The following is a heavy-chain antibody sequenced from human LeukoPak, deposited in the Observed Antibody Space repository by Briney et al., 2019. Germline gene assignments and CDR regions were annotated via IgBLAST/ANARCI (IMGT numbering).Heavy chain of an antibody. D-gene: IGHD6-19*01. CDR3: AGAAVYYFDY. CDR2: IYYSGST. Sequence: SETLSLTCTVSGGSISSYYWSWIRQPPGKGLEWIGYIYYSGSTNYNPSLKSRVTISVDTSKNQFSLKLSSVTAADTAVYYCAGAAVYYFDYWGQGTLVTVSS. J-gene: IGHJ4*02. V-gene: IGHV4-59*01. CDR1: GGSISSYY.